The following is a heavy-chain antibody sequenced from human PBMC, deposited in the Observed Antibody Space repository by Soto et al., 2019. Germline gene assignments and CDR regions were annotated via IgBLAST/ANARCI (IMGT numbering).Heavy chain of an antibody. CDR1: GFTFSSYG. J-gene: IGHJ6*02. CDR3: ARGPSGYDYVWGSPGMLYYYYGMDV. D-gene: IGHD3-16*01. CDR2: IWYDGSNK. Sequence: QVQLVESGGGVVQPGRSLRLSCAASGFTFSSYGMHWVRQAPGKGLEWVAVIWYDGSNKYYADSVKGRFTISRDNSKNTLYLQMNSLRAEDTAVYYCARGPSGYDYVWGSPGMLYYYYGMDVWGQGTTVTVSS. V-gene: IGHV3-33*01.